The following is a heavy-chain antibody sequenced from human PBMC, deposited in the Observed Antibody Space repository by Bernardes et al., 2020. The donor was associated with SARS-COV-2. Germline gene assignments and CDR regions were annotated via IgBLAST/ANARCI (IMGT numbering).Heavy chain of an antibody. J-gene: IGHJ4*02. CDR3: ARLPWLQLWLQGFYFDF. V-gene: IGHV3-48*04. D-gene: IGHD5-18*01. Sequence: GSLRLSCAGSGFIFSTYWMSWVRQAPGKGPEWVSYIDSSDNIRHYADSVKGRFTISRDNAKNSLYLQMNSLRADDTAVYYCARLPWLQLWLQGFYFDFWGRGTLVAVSS. CDR1: GFIFSTYW. CDR2: IDSSDNIR.